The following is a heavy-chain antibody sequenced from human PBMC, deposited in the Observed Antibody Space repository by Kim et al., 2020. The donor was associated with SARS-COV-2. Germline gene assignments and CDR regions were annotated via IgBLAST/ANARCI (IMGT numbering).Heavy chain of an antibody. D-gene: IGHD3-22*01. Sequence: ASVKVSCKASGYTFTSYYMHWVRQAPGQGLEWMGIINPSGGSTSYAQKFQGRVTMTRDTSTSTVYMELSSLRSEDTAVYYCARDYYDSSGYYAPRNWFDPWGQGTLVTVSS. V-gene: IGHV1-46*01. CDR1: GYTFTSYY. CDR3: ARDYYDSSGYYAPRNWFDP. J-gene: IGHJ5*02. CDR2: INPSGGST.